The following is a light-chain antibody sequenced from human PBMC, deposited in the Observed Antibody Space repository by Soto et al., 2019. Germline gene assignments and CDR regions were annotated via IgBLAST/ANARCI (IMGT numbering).Light chain of an antibody. J-gene: IGKJ1*01. CDR3: QQYESLPLT. V-gene: IGKV1-33*01. CDR2: DAS. CDR1: QDINKN. Sequence: DIQMTQSPSSLSASVGDRVTITCQASQDINKNLIWYQQKPGKAPKLPIYDASDLETGVPSRFSGSGSGTGFTFTISSLQPEDFATYYCQQYESLPLTFGQGTKVDIK.